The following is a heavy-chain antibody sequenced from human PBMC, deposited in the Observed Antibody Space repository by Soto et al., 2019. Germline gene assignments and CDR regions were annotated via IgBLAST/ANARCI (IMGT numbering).Heavy chain of an antibody. CDR3: AKDSVTTVTRHFDL. CDR1: GFTFSSYG. Sequence: VQLVESGGGVVQPGRSLRLSCAASGFTFSSYGVHWVRQVPGKGLEWVAVISHDGNNKYYADSVKGRFTISRDNSKNTLYLQMNSLRAEDTAVYYCAKDSVTTVTRHFDLWGRGTLVTVSS. D-gene: IGHD4-17*01. CDR2: ISHDGNNK. V-gene: IGHV3-30*18. J-gene: IGHJ2*01.